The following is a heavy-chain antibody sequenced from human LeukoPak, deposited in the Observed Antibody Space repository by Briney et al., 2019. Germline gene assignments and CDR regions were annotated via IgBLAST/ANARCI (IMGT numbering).Heavy chain of an antibody. CDR2: IYPGDSGP. Sequence: GASLKISCKVSGSRFTSYCIGWGRQLPGKGLEWMGIIYPGDSGPTYSPSFQGQVTISVDKSINTAYLQWSSLQASDTAMYYCGMSGDRVPLQDDVFDVWGQGTMVTVST. D-gene: IGHD1-26*01. J-gene: IGHJ3*01. V-gene: IGHV5-51*01. CDR3: GMSGDRVPLQDDVFDV. CDR1: GSRFTSYC.